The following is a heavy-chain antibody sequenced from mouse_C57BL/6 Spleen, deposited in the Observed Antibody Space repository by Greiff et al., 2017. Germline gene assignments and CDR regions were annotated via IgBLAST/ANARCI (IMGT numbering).Heavy chain of an antibody. CDR1: EYEFPSHD. CDR2: INSDGGST. CDR3: ARQGGKLDQAWFAY. D-gene: IGHD4-1*01. J-gene: IGHJ3*01. V-gene: IGHV5-2*01. Sequence: EVKLMESGGGLVQPGESLKLSCESNEYEFPSHDMSWVRKTPEKRLELVAAINSDGGSTYYPDTMERRFIISRDNTKKTLYLQMSSLRSEDTALYYCARQGGKLDQAWFAYWGQGTLVTVSA.